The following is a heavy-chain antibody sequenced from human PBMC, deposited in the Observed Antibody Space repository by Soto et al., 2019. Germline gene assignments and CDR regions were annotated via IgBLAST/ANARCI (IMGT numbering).Heavy chain of an antibody. J-gene: IGHJ6*03. CDR1: GFTFSSYG. D-gene: IGHD6-25*01. Sequence: GGSLRLSCAASGFTFSSYGMHWVRQAPGKGLEWVAVISYDGSNKYYADSVKGRFTISRDNSKYTLYLQMNSLRAEDTAVYYCAKGSGGDYYYYMDVWGKGTTVTVSS. CDR2: ISYDGSNK. V-gene: IGHV3-30*18. CDR3: AKGSGGDYYYYMDV.